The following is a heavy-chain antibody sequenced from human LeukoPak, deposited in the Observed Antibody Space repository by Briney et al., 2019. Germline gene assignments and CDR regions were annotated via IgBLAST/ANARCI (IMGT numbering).Heavy chain of an antibody. D-gene: IGHD3-16*01. CDR1: GFTFSSYW. V-gene: IGHV3-7*01. Sequence: GGSLRLSCAASGFTFSSYWMAWVRQTPGKGLEWVANIKHDASEKYYVDSVKGRFTISRDNAQNLFYLQMNSLRAEDTAVYYCARVAGGFDPWGQGTLVTVSS. CDR2: IKHDASEK. CDR3: ARVAGGFDP. J-gene: IGHJ5*02.